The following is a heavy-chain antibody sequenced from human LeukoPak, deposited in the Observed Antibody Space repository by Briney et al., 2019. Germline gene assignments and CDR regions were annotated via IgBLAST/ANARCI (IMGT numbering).Heavy chain of an antibody. J-gene: IGHJ3*02. CDR1: GFTFSSYA. V-gene: IGHV3-64*01. CDR3: ARFQELMVAFDI. CDR2: ISSNGGST. Sequence: PGGSLRLSCAASGFTFSSYAMHWVRQAPGKGLEYVSAISSNGGSTYYANSVKGRFTISRDNSKNTLYLQMGSLRAEDMAVYYCARFQELMVAFDIWGQGTMVTVSS. D-gene: IGHD2-8*01.